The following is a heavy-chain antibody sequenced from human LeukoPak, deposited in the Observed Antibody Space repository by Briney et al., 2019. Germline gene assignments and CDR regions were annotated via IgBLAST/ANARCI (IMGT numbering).Heavy chain of an antibody. CDR3: AKWMTDSSGWFDY. CDR2: ISGSDGST. D-gene: IGHD6-19*01. CDR1: GFTFSSYA. J-gene: IGHJ4*02. Sequence: GGSLRLSCAASGFTFSSYAMSWVRQAPGKGLEWFSGISGSDGSTYYADSVKGRFTISRDNSKNTLYLQMNSLRAEDTAVYYCAKWMTDSSGWFDYWGQGALVTVSS. V-gene: IGHV3-23*01.